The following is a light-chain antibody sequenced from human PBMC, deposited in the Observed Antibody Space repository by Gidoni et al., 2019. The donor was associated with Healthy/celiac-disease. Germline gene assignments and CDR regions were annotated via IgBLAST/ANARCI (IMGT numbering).Light chain of an antibody. Sequence: VIRMTQSPSLLSASTADRVTISCRTSQGISSYLAWYQEKQGRSPELLIYAASTLQSGVPSRFSGSGSVTDFTLYISCLQSEDLATYYCQQYYSFPRTFSQGTKVKIK. CDR3: QQYYSFPRT. J-gene: IGKJ1*01. CDR1: QGISSY. CDR2: AAS. V-gene: IGKV1D-8*01.